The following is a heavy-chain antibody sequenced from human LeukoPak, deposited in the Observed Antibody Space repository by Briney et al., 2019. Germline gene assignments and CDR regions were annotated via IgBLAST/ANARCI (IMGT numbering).Heavy chain of an antibody. CDR1: GGSISSGDYY. CDR3: ASFYQAYYFDY. Sequence: SETLSLTCTVSGGSISSGDYYWSWIRQLPGKGLEWIGYIYYSGSTFYSPTLKSRVTISVDTSKNQFSLKLSSVTAADTAVYYCASFYQAYYFDYWGQGTLVTVSS. CDR2: IYYSGST. V-gene: IGHV4-30-4*01. D-gene: IGHD2-21*01. J-gene: IGHJ4*02.